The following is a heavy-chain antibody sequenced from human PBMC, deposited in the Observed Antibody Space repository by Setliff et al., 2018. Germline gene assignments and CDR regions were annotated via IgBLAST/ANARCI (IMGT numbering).Heavy chain of an antibody. CDR2: ISGDGITI. Sequence: LRLSCAASGFSFSHYYMSWVRQAPGKGLEWLSKISGDGITIYYADSVRGRFTISRDNAKDSLYLQMNSLRAEDTALYYCARDGVFYAMDVWGRGTTVTVSS. V-gene: IGHV3-11*01. CDR3: ARDGVFYAMDV. CDR1: GFSFSHYY. D-gene: IGHD3-10*01. J-gene: IGHJ6*02.